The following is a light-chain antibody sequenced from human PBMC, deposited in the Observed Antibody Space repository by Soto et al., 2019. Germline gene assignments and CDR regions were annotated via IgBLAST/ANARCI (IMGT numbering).Light chain of an antibody. V-gene: IGKV1-39*01. CDR1: QSISHY. Sequence: DIQMTQSPSSLSASVGDRVTITCRASQSISHYLNWYQHESGKATKVLIYHTSSLQSGVPSRFSGSGSGTDFTLTISSLQPEDFATYYCQQSYSVPWTFGQGTKVDIQ. J-gene: IGKJ1*01. CDR2: HTS. CDR3: QQSYSVPWT.